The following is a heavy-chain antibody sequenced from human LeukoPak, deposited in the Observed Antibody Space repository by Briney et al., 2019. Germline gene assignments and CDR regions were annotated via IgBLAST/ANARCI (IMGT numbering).Heavy chain of an antibody. CDR3: AKVPFYDILTGYLFDP. CDR2: ISGSGGST. J-gene: IGHJ5*02. V-gene: IGHV3-23*01. Sequence: GGSLRLSRAASGFTFSSYSMSWVRQPPGKGLEWVSAISGSGGSTYYADFVKGRFTISRDNSKSTLYLQINSLRAEDTAVYDCAKVPFYDILTGYLFDPWGEGTLVTVSS. D-gene: IGHD3-9*01. CDR1: GFTFSSYS.